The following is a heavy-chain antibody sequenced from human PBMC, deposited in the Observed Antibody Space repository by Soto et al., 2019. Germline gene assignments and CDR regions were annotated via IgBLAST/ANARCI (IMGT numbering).Heavy chain of an antibody. V-gene: IGHV1-69*02. Sequence: SVKVSCKASGGTFSSYTISWVRQAPGQGLEWMGRIIPILGIANYAQKFQGRVTITADKSTSTAYMELSSLRSEDTAVYYCAGGIRYGRHSGLGDAFDIWGQGTMVTVSS. D-gene: IGHD5-12*01. CDR2: IIPILGIA. CDR3: AGGIRYGRHSGLGDAFDI. CDR1: GGTFSSYT. J-gene: IGHJ3*02.